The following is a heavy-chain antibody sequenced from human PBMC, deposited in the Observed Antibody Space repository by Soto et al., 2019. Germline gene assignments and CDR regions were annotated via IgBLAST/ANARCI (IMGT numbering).Heavy chain of an antibody. CDR2: INHSGST. CDR1: GGSFSGYY. Sequence: PSETLSLTCAVYGGSFSGYYWTWIRQPPGTGLEWIGEINHSGSTNYNPSLKSRVTISVDTSKNQFSLKLSSVTAADTAVYYCARIVATYYYYGMDVWGQGTTVTVSS. D-gene: IGHD5-12*01. V-gene: IGHV4-34*01. J-gene: IGHJ6*02. CDR3: ARIVATYYYYGMDV.